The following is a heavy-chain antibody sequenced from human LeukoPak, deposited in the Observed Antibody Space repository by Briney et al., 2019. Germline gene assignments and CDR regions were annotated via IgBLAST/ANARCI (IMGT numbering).Heavy chain of an antibody. J-gene: IGHJ4*02. V-gene: IGHV3-33*01. CDR2: IWHDGSHK. CDR1: GYTFSSYG. CDR3: ASGVYSSGWYLDY. Sequence: GSLRLSCVASGYTFSSYGMHWVRQAPGKGLEWVAVIWHDGSHKYYADSVTGRFTISRDNSKNTLYLQMNSLRAEDTAIYYCASGVYSSGWYLDYWGQGTLVTVSS. D-gene: IGHD6-19*01.